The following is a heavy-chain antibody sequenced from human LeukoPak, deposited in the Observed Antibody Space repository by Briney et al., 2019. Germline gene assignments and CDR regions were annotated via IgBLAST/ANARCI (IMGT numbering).Heavy chain of an antibody. CDR3: ARDVLGRGYMDV. CDR1: GFTFSSYS. J-gene: IGHJ6*03. CDR2: ISSSSSTI. D-gene: IGHD1-26*01. Sequence: PGGSLRLSCAASGFTFSSYSMNWVRQAPGKGLEWVSYISSSSSTIYYADSVKGRFTISRDNAKNSLYLQMNSLRAEDTAVYYCARDVLGRGYMDVWGKGTTVTVSS. V-gene: IGHV3-48*01.